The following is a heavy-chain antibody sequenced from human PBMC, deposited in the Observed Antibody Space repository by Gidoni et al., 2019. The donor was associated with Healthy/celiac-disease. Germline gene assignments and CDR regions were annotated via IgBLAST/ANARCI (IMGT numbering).Heavy chain of an antibody. CDR1: GGSISSRSSY. CDR2: IYYSGST. CDR3: ARLVVVAATTRYNWFDP. D-gene: IGHD2-15*01. Sequence: QLQLQESGPGLVKPSETLSLTCTVSGGSISSRSSYWGWIRQPPGKGLEWSGSIYYSGSTYYNPSLKRRVTISVDTSKNQFSLKLSSVTAADTAVYYCARLVVVAATTRYNWFDPWGQGTLVTVSS. J-gene: IGHJ5*02. V-gene: IGHV4-39*01.